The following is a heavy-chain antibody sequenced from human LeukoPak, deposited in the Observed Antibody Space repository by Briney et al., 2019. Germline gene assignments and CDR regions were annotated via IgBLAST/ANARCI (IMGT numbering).Heavy chain of an antibody. CDR2: ISYSGST. CDR1: GGSISSYF. Sequence: TPSETLSLTCTVSGGSISSYFWSWFRQPPGKGLEWIGYISYSGSTNYNPSLKSRITISLDTSKNQFSLKLSSVTAADTAVYYCARRGERRRTDWFDYFDYWGQGALVAVSS. J-gene: IGHJ4*02. V-gene: IGHV4-59*08. D-gene: IGHD3-10*01. CDR3: ARRGERRRTDWFDYFDY.